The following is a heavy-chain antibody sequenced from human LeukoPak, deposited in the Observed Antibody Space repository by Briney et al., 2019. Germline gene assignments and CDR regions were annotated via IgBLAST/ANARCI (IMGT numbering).Heavy chain of an antibody. V-gene: IGHV3-23*01. CDR3: AKLAGISGWYVYYFDY. D-gene: IGHD6-19*01. CDR1: GFTFGTHA. Sequence: GGSLRLSCAASGFTFGTHAMTWVRQAPGKGLEWVSGMSGSGDTTYYADSVKGRFTISRDNSKNTLFLQMDSLRAEDTAVYYCAKLAGISGWYVYYFDYWGQGTLVTVS. J-gene: IGHJ4*02. CDR2: MSGSGDTT.